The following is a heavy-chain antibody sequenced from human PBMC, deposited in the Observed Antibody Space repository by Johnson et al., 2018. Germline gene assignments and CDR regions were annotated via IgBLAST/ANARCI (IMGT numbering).Heavy chain of an antibody. CDR2: ISYDGSNK. CDR1: GFTFSAYG. J-gene: IGHJ1*01. V-gene: IGHV3-30*18. D-gene: IGHD6-13*01. CDR3: AKDWEVAAVDTGGYFHH. Sequence: VQLVESGGGVVQPGRSLRLSCAASGFTFSAYGMHWVRQAPGKGLEWVAVISYDGSNKYYPDSVKGRFTISRDNSKNTLYLQMNSLRAEDTAVYYCAKDWEVAAVDTGGYFHHWGQGTLVTVSS.